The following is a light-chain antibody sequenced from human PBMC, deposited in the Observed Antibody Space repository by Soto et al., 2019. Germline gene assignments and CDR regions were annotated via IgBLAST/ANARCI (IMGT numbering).Light chain of an antibody. CDR3: PQLNSYPLT. Sequence: DIQLTQSPSFLSASVGDRVIITCRASQGISSYLAWYQQKPGKAPNLLIYAASTLQSGVPSRFSGSGSETEFTLTISSLQPEDFATYYCPQLNSYPLTFGGGTKVEI. V-gene: IGKV1-9*01. J-gene: IGKJ4*01. CDR2: AAS. CDR1: QGISSY.